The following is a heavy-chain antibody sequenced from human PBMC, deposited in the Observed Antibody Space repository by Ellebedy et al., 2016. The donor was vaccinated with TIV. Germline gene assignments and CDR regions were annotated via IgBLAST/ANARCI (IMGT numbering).Heavy chain of an antibody. J-gene: IGHJ4*02. D-gene: IGHD2-21*02. V-gene: IGHV2-5*02. CDR1: GGSISSHYW. CDR2: IYWDDDK. CDR3: AHKGVDYYQTTFES. Sequence: TLSLXXTVSGGSISSHYWSWIRQPPGGALEWLALIYWDDDKRYRTSLQSRLTITKDTSKNLVVLTMTNMDPVDTATYYCAHKGVDYYQTTFESWGQGTLVTVSS.